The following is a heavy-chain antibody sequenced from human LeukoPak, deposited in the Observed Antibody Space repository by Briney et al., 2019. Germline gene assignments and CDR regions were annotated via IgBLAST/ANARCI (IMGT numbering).Heavy chain of an antibody. D-gene: IGHD1-1*01. V-gene: IGHV3-23*01. Sequence: AGGSLRLSCAASGFTFSSYAMSWVREAPARGLEWVSSLRGNGDTFYADSVKGRFTLSRDDSRNTVYLQLNNLRVEDTAVYYCAKASCVSNADAVLWGQGTVVTVSS. CDR3: AKASCVSNADAVL. J-gene: IGHJ4*02. CDR2: LRGNGDT. CDR1: GFTFSSYA.